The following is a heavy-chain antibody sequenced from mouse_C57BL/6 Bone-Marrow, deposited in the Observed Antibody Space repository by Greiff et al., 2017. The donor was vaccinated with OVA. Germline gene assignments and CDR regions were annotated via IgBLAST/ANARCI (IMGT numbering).Heavy chain of an antibody. CDR2: IRSKSNNYAT. D-gene: IGHD2-1*01. CDR1: GFSFNTYA. Sequence: GGGLVQPKGSLKLSCAASGFSFNTYAMNWVRQAPGKGLEWVARIRSKSNNYATYYADSVKDRFTISRDDSESMLYLQMNNLKTEDTAMYYCVRQGNYSAWFAYWGQGTLVTVSA. CDR3: VRQGNYSAWFAY. J-gene: IGHJ3*01. V-gene: IGHV10-1*01.